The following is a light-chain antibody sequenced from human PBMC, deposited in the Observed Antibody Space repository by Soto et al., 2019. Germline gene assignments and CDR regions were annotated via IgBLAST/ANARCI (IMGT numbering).Light chain of an antibody. CDR1: PSVTNY. Sequence: EIVLTQSPATLSFSPVERAPVLSRASPSVTNYLAWYQQKPGQPPRLLIYGAFNRAAGIPARFSGSGSGTDFTLTISSLEPEDSAVYYCQQRNIWPPVTFGQGTRLE. CDR2: GAF. J-gene: IGKJ5*01. V-gene: IGKV3-11*01. CDR3: QQRNIWPPVT.